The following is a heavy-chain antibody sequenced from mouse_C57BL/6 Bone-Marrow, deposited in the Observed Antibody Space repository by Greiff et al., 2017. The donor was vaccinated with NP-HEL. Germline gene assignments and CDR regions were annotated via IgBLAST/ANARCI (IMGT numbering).Heavy chain of an antibody. J-gene: IGHJ1*03. CDR1: GYTFTSYW. D-gene: IGHD1-1*01. V-gene: IGHV1-64*01. Sequence: VQLQQSGAELVKPGASVKLSCKASGYTFTSYWMHWVKQRPGQGLEWIGMIHPNSGSTNYNEKFKSKATLTVDKSSSTAYMQLSSLTSEDSAVYYCARTTVVLHWYFDVWGTGTTVTVSS. CDR2: IHPNSGST. CDR3: ARTTVVLHWYFDV.